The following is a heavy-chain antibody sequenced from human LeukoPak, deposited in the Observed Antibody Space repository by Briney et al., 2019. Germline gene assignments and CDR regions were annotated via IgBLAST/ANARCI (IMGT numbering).Heavy chain of an antibody. Sequence: PGGSLRLSCAASGFTFNTYSMNWVRQAPGRGREWVSSISSRSSYYIYYADSVKGRFTISRDNANNSLYLQMNSLRAEDTAVYYCARDFIVQVWFGAQSNGMDVWGQGTTVTVFS. CDR1: GFTFNTYS. V-gene: IGHV3-21*01. J-gene: IGHJ6*02. CDR2: ISSRSSYYI. CDR3: ARDFIVQVWFGAQSNGMDV. D-gene: IGHD3-10*01.